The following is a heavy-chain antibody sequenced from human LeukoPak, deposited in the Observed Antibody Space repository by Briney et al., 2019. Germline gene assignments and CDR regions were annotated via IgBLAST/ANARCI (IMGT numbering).Heavy chain of an antibody. D-gene: IGHD3-22*01. J-gene: IGHJ4*02. Sequence: PSETLSLTCTVSGGSISSGSYYWSWIRQPAGKGLEWIGRIYTSGSTNYNPSLKSRVTISVDTSKNQFSLKLSSVTAADTAVYYCARGYYYDSSGYYYAPFDYWGQGTLVTVSS. V-gene: IGHV4-61*02. CDR1: GGSISSGSYY. CDR3: ARGYYYDSSGYYYAPFDY. CDR2: IYTSGST.